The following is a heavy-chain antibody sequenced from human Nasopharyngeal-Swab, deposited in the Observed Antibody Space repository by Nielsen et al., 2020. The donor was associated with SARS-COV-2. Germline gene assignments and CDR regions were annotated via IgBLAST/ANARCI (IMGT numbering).Heavy chain of an antibody. Sequence: GGSLRLSCAASGFTFSSYSMNWVRQAPGKGLEWVSSISSSSSYIYYADSVKGRFTISRDNAKNSLYLQMSSLRAEDTAVYYCARVAVAGNPRAPYYYYMDVWGKGTTVTVSS. CDR1: GFTFSSYS. D-gene: IGHD6-19*01. J-gene: IGHJ6*03. CDR2: ISSSSSYI. CDR3: ARVAVAGNPRAPYYYYMDV. V-gene: IGHV3-21*01.